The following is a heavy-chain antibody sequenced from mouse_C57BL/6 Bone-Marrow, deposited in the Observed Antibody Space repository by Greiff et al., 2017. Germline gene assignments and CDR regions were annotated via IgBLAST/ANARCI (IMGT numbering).Heavy chain of an antibody. V-gene: IGHV14-4*01. CDR3: TTGRGY. Sequence: EVKLMESGAELVRPGASVKLSCTASGFNIKDDYMHWVKQRPEQGLEWIGWIDPENGDTEYASKFQGKATITADTSSNTAYLQLSSLTSEDTAVYYCTTGRGYWGQGTTLTVSS. CDR2: IDPENGDT. J-gene: IGHJ2*01. CDR1: GFNIKDDY.